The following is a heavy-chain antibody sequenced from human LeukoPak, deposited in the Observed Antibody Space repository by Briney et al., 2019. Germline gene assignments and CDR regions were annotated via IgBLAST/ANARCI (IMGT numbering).Heavy chain of an antibody. CDR3: TRPATDGYRLDAFDI. D-gene: IGHD5-24*01. CDR2: IRSKANSYAT. Sequence: GGSLRLSCAASEFTFSGSAMHWVRQASGKGLEWVGRIRSKANSYATAYAASVKGRFTISRDDSKNTAYLQMNSLKTEDTAVYYCTRPATDGYRLDAFDIWGQGTMVTVSS. CDR1: EFTFSGSA. V-gene: IGHV3-73*01. J-gene: IGHJ3*02.